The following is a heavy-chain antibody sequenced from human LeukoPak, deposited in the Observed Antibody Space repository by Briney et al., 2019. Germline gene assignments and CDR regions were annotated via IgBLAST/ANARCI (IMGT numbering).Heavy chain of an antibody. V-gene: IGHV5-51*01. CDR1: GYSFTSYW. CDR3: ARRRYGPYSQYYFDY. CDR2: IYPGDSDT. Sequence: GESLKISGKGSGYSFTSYWIGWVRQMPGKGLEWMGIIYPGDSDTRYSPSFQGQVTISADKSISTAYLQWSSLKASDTAMYYCARRRYGPYSQYYFDYWGQRTLVTVSS. J-gene: IGHJ4*02. D-gene: IGHD2-21*01.